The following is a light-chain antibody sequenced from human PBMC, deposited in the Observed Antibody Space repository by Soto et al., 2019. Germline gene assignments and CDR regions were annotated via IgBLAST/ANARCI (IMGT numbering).Light chain of an antibody. J-gene: IGKJ1*01. CDR1: QSVSSNY. Sequence: EIVLTQSPGTLSLSPGERATLSCRASQSVSSNYLAWFQQQPGQAPRLLIYGTSSRAAAIPDRFSGTGSGTDFTLTICRLEPEDFAVYYCQQYGSSPQTFGQGTKVDIK. CDR2: GTS. CDR3: QQYGSSPQT. V-gene: IGKV3-20*01.